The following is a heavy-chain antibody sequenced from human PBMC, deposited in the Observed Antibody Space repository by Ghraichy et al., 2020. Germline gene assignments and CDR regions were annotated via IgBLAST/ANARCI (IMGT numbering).Heavy chain of an antibody. CDR2: IAFSDDST. J-gene: IGHJ4*02. CDR1: GFTFRNYA. V-gene: IGHV3-23*01. D-gene: IGHD4-23*01. Sequence: GGSLRLSCAASGFTFRNYAMTWVRQAPGKGLEWVSTIAFSDDSTYYADSVKGRFTISRDKSNNTLFLQMNSLRADDTAVYYCARSPTLRWHFDYWGKGTLVTVSS. CDR3: ARSPTLRWHFDY.